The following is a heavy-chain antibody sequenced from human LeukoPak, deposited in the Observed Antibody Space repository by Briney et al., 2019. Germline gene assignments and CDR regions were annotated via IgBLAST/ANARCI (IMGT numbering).Heavy chain of an antibody. V-gene: IGHV3-43D*03. CDR1: GSTFDDYA. D-gene: IGHD3-22*01. Sequence: GGSLRLSCAASGSTFDDYAMHWVRQAPGKGLEWVSLISWDGGSTYYADSVKGRFTISRDNSKNSLYLQMNSLRAEDTALYYCAKVFFMGDSSGYYDYWGQGTLVTVSS. CDR3: AKVFFMGDSSGYYDY. J-gene: IGHJ4*02. CDR2: ISWDGGST.